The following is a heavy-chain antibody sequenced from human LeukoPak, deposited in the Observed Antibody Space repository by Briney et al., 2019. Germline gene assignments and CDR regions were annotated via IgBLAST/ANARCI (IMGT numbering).Heavy chain of an antibody. Sequence: ASVKVSCKAFGYTFTGYYMHWVRQAPGQGLEWMGRINPNSGGTNYAQKFQGRVTMTRDTSISTAYMELSRLRSDDTAVYYCASAVATIADFDYWGQGTLVTVSS. CDR3: ASAVATIADFDY. V-gene: IGHV1-2*06. D-gene: IGHD5-12*01. CDR1: GYTFTGYY. CDR2: INPNSGGT. J-gene: IGHJ4*02.